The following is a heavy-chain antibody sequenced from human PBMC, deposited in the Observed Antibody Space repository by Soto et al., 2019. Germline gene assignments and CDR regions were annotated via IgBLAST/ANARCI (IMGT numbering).Heavy chain of an antibody. Sequence: HPGGSLRLSCAASGFTFSSYAMHWVRQAPGKGLEWVAVISYDGSNKYYADSVKGRFTISRDNSKNTLYLQMNSLRAEDTAVYYCASQDTAMENYYYYYGMDVWGQGTTVTVSS. CDR2: ISYDGSNK. V-gene: IGHV3-30-3*01. J-gene: IGHJ6*02. CDR3: ASQDTAMENYYYYYGMDV. CDR1: GFTFSSYA. D-gene: IGHD5-18*01.